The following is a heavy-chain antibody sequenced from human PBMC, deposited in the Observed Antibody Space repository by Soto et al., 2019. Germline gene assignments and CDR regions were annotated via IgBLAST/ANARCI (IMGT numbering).Heavy chain of an antibody. CDR1: GFTFSSYS. CDR3: ARWIAAAGLHYYYMDV. D-gene: IGHD6-13*01. J-gene: IGHJ6*03. Sequence: GGSLRLSCAASGFTFSSYSMNWVRQAPGKGLEWVSYISSSSSTIYYADSVKGRFTNSRDNAKNSLYLQMNSLRAEDTAVYYCARWIAAAGLHYYYMDVWGKGTTVTVSS. CDR2: ISSSSSTI. V-gene: IGHV3-48*01.